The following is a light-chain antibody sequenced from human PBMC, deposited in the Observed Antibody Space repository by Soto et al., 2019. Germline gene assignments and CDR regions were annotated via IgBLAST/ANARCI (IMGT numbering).Light chain of an antibody. V-gene: IGKV1-33*01. J-gene: IGKJ3*01. CDR2: DAS. CDR3: QQYDNLPIT. CDR1: QAIRTA. Sequence: IQLTQSPSSLSASVGDRVTITCRASQAIRTALGWYQQKPGKVPKLLIYDASNLETGVPSRFSGSGSGTDFTFAISSLQPEDIATYYCQQYDNLPITFGSGTKVDIK.